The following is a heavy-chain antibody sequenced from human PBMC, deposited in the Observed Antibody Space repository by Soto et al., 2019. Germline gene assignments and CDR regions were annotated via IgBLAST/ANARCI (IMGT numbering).Heavy chain of an antibody. Sequence: QVQLVESGGGVVQPGRSLRLSCAASGFTFSSYAMHWVRQAPGKGLEWVAVISYDGSNKYYADSVKGRFTISRDNSKNTLYLQMNSLTAEDTAVYYCARATPHYYYGMDVWGQGTTVTVSS. CDR2: ISYDGSNK. CDR1: GFTFSSYA. V-gene: IGHV3-30-3*01. CDR3: ARATPHYYYGMDV. J-gene: IGHJ6*02.